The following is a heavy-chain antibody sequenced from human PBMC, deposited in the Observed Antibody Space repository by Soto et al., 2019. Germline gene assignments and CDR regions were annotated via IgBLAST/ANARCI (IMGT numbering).Heavy chain of an antibody. V-gene: IGHV3-23*01. Sequence: PGGSLRLSCAASGFTFSSYAMNWVRQAPGKGLEWVSAISGSAATTHFANSVKGRFTMSRDNSKNTLYLQMNSLRAEDPAVYYCASDRAYYNSSGSYSPPYWGQGTLVTIAS. CDR3: ASDRAYYNSSGSYSPPY. D-gene: IGHD3-22*01. J-gene: IGHJ4*02. CDR2: ISGSAATT. CDR1: GFTFSSYA.